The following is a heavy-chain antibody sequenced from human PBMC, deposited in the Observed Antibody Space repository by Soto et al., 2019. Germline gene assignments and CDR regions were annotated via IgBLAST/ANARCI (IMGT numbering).Heavy chain of an antibody. CDR2: ISASGGST. Sequence: GGSLRLSCTASGFTFSNYAMSWVRQAPGKGLEWVSAISASGGSTYYADSVKGRFTISRDNSKNTLYLQMNSLRAEDTAVYYCAKSITIFGVVDDYYYYYYMDVWGKGTTVTVSS. CDR1: GFTFSNYA. J-gene: IGHJ6*03. D-gene: IGHD3-3*01. V-gene: IGHV3-23*01. CDR3: AKSITIFGVVDDYYYYYYMDV.